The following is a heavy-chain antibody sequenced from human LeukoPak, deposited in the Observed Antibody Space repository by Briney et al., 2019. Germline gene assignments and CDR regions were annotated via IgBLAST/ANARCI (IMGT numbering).Heavy chain of an antibody. Sequence: ASVKVSCKASGYTFTGYYIHWVRQAPGQGLEWMGMINPSGGSTNYAQTFQGRVTMTRDMSTSTVYMELSSLRSEDTAVYYCARVHHYFDIAFDYWGQGTLVTVSS. D-gene: IGHD3-22*01. J-gene: IGHJ4*02. CDR1: GYTFTGYY. V-gene: IGHV1-46*01. CDR3: ARVHHYFDIAFDY. CDR2: INPSGGST.